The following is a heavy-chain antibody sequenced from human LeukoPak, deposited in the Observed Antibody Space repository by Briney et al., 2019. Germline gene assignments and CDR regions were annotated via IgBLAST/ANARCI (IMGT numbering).Heavy chain of an antibody. CDR1: GGSFSGYY. Sequence: PSETLSLTCAVYGGSFSGYYWSWIRQPPGKGLEWIGVINHSGSTNYNPSLKSRVTISVDTSKNQFSLKLSSVTAADTAVYYCARGPTSPEVGATVHFQHWGQGTLVTVSS. CDR3: ARGPTSPEVGATVHFQH. V-gene: IGHV4-34*01. CDR2: INHSGST. D-gene: IGHD1-26*01. J-gene: IGHJ1*01.